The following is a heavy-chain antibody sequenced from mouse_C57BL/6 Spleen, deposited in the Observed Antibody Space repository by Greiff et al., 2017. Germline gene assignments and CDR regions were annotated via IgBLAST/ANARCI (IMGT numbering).Heavy chain of an antibody. CDR3: TRDYLYYYAMDY. CDR2: IRNKANNHAT. Sequence: EVMLVESGGGLVQPGGSMKLSCAASGFTFSDAWMDWVRQSPEKGLEWVAEIRNKANNHATYYAESVKGRFTISRDDSKSSVYLQMNSLRAEDTGIYYCTRDYLYYYAMDYWGQGTSVTVSS. D-gene: IGHD2-13*01. J-gene: IGHJ4*01. V-gene: IGHV6-6*01. CDR1: GFTFSDAW.